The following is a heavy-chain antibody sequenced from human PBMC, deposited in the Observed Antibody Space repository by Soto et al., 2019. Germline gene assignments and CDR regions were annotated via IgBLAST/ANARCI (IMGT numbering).Heavy chain of an antibody. Sequence: GSLRLSCAASGFTFSSYEMNWVRQAPGKGLEWVSYISSSGSTIYYADSVKGRFTISRDNAKNSLYLQMNSLRAEDTAVYYCARGAIGGLRLGEFDYWGQGTLVTVSS. CDR2: ISSSGSTI. V-gene: IGHV3-48*03. CDR3: ARGAIGGLRLGEFDY. J-gene: IGHJ4*02. CDR1: GFTFSSYE. D-gene: IGHD3-16*01.